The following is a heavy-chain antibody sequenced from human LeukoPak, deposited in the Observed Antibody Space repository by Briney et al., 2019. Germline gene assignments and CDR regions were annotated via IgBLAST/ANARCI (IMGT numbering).Heavy chain of an antibody. J-gene: IGHJ5*02. CDR1: GGSFSGYY. CDR2: INHSGST. V-gene: IGHV4-34*01. Sequence: PSETLSLTCAVYGGSFSGYYWSWIRQPPGKGLEWIGEINHSGSTNYNPSLKSRVNISVDTSKNQFSLKLSSVTAADTAVYYCARDRSSGWGFDPWGQGTLVTVSS. D-gene: IGHD6-19*01. CDR3: ARDRSSGWGFDP.